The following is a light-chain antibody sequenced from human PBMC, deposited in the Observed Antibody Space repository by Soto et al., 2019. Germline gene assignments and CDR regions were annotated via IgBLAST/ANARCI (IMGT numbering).Light chain of an antibody. V-gene: IGLV2-14*01. CDR3: SSYTSSSPLVV. CDR2: DVS. J-gene: IGLJ2*01. CDR1: SSDVGGYNY. Sequence: QSALTQPASVSVSPGQSITISCTGTSSDVGGYNYVSWYQQHPGKAPKLMIYDVSNRPSGVSNRFSGSKSGNTASLTISGLQAEDEADYYCSSYTSSSPLVVFGGGTKVTVL.